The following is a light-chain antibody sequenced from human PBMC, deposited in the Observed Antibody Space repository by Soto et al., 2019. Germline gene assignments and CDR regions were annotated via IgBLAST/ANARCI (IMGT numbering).Light chain of an antibody. CDR2: DAS. CDR3: QQRSTWPLLT. V-gene: IGKV3-11*01. CDR1: QTVSRY. Sequence: VLIQSPATLSLSPGERATLSCRASQTVSRYLAWFQQKPGQPPRLLIYDASNRATGIPARFSGSGSGTDYTLTISSLEPEDFAVYYCQQRSTWPLLTFGGGTKVGI. J-gene: IGKJ4*01.